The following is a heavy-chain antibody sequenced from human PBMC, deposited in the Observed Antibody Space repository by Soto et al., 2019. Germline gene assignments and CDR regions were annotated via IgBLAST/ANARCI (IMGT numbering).Heavy chain of an antibody. CDR1: GGTFSNYA. V-gene: IGHV1-69*01. CDR2: IIPMFGTE. Sequence: QVQLMQSGAEVKKPGSSVKVSCKTPGGTFSNYAISWVRQAPGQGLEWMGGIIPMFGTESYAQKFQDRVTITADESTSTAYMELSGLRSEDTAMYFCARDRGDYDSSGFDEAFDIWGQGTVVTVSS. CDR3: ARDRGDYDSSGFDEAFDI. D-gene: IGHD3-22*01. J-gene: IGHJ3*02.